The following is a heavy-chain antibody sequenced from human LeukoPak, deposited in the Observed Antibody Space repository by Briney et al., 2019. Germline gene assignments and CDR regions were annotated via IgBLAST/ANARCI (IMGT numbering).Heavy chain of an antibody. Sequence: ASVKVSCKASGYTFTSYDINWVRQATGHGLEWIGWMNPNSGNTGYAQKFQGRVTITRNTSISTAYMELSSLRSEDTAVYYCARVVSILWWRRFYYYMDVWGKGTTVTVSS. CDR2: MNPNSGNT. V-gene: IGHV1-8*03. D-gene: IGHD2-21*01. CDR3: ARVVSILWWRRFYYYMDV. J-gene: IGHJ6*03. CDR1: GYTFTSYD.